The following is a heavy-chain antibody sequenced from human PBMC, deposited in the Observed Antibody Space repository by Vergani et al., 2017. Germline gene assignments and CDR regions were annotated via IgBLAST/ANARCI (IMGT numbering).Heavy chain of an antibody. CDR1: GASVNSYY. Sequence: QVHFQESGPGLVQPSETLSLTCTVSGASVNSYYWSWIRQPPGKGMEWMGYVSFRGDTLYDPSVKGRMTISLNTSSNQFSLYLTSVTAADTAVYYCARSRIYYGAGSPDYWGQGTLVTVSS. CDR3: ARSRIYYGAGSPDY. D-gene: IGHD3-10*01. CDR2: VSFRGDT. J-gene: IGHJ4*02. V-gene: IGHV4-59*02.